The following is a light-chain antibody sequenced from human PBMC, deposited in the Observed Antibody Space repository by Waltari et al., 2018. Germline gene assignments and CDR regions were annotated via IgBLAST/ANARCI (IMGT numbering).Light chain of an antibody. CDR1: SHDVGGINY. Sequence: QSALTQPAPLSGSPGQSITLSCTGTSHDVGGINYVSWYQQHPGKAPKLMIYDLSKRPSGVSNRFSGSKSGNTASLTISGLQAEDESDYYCSSYTSSSTYVFGTGTKVTVL. V-gene: IGLV2-14*01. J-gene: IGLJ1*01. CDR3: SSYTSSSTYV. CDR2: DLS.